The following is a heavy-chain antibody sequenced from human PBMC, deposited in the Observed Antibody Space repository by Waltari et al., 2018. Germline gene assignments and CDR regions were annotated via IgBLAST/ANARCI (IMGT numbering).Heavy chain of an antibody. V-gene: IGHV4-61*09. D-gene: IGHD3-3*01. Sequence: QVQLQESGPGLVKPSQTLSLTCTVSGGSISSGSYYWSWIRQPAGKGLEWIGYIYTSGSTNCNPPHKSRATISVYTSKNQFSLKLSSVTAADTAVYYCARRAVFGVVFWAFDIWGQGTMVTVSS. J-gene: IGHJ3*02. CDR3: ARRAVFGVVFWAFDI. CDR2: IYTSGST. CDR1: GGSISSGSYY.